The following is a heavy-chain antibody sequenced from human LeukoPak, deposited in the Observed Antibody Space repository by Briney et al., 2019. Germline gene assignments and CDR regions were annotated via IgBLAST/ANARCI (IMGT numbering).Heavy chain of an antibody. CDR3: ARKTFLEWLLSGKTGENWFDP. Sequence: SPSETLSLTCAVYGGSFSDYYWSWIRQPPGKGLEWIGEIDHGGSTNYNPSLKSRVTISVDTSKKQFSLKLSSVTAADTAVYYCARKTFLEWLLSGKTGENWFDPWGQGTLVTVSS. J-gene: IGHJ5*02. CDR1: GGSFSDYY. CDR2: IDHGGST. D-gene: IGHD3-3*01. V-gene: IGHV4-34*01.